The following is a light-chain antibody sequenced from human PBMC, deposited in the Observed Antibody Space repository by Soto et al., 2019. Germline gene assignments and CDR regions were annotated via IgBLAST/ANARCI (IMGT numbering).Light chain of an antibody. J-gene: IGLJ1*01. V-gene: IGLV2-11*01. Sequence: QSALTQPRSVSGSPGQSVTISCTGTSSGVGGYNYVSWYQQHPGKAPKLMIYDVSKRPSGVPDRFSGSKSGNTASLTISGLQAEGEADYYCCSYAGSYTFYVFGTG. CDR3: CSYAGSYTFYV. CDR2: DVS. CDR1: SSGVGGYNY.